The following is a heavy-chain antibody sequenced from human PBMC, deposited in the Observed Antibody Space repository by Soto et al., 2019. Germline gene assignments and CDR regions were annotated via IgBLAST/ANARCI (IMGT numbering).Heavy chain of an antibody. CDR2: IFSGGST. D-gene: IGHD2-2*01. J-gene: IGHJ3*01. Sequence: EVQLVESGGGLIQPGLSLSLSCAASGFTVSSNYMTWVRQAPGKGLEWVSIIFSGGSTYYAYSVKGRFTISRDHSENTLFLQMISLRVDDTAVYFCASALVEDPANPRRDAFDLWGRGTVVTV. CDR3: ASALVEDPANPRRDAFDL. V-gene: IGHV3-53*01. CDR1: GFTVSSNY.